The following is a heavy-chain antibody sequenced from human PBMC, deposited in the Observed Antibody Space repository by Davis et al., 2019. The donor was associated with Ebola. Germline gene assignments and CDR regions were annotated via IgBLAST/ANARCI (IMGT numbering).Heavy chain of an antibody. CDR1: GGTFSSYA. Sequence: SVKVSCKASGGTFSSYAISWVRQAPGQGLEWMGGIIPIFGTANYAQKFQGRVTITADESTSTAYMELSSLRSEDTAVYYCARARITIFGVVTDAYYYYGMDVWGQGTTVTVSS. CDR3: ARARITIFGVVTDAYYYYGMDV. J-gene: IGHJ6*02. CDR2: IIPIFGTA. V-gene: IGHV1-69*13. D-gene: IGHD3-3*01.